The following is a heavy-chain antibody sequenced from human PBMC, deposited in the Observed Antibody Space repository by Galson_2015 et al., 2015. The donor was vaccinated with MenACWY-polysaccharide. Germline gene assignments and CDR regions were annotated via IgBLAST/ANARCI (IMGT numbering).Heavy chain of an antibody. CDR2: IYPVIGLA. CDR1: GDTFSNYG. Sequence: SVKVSCKASGDTFSNYGVTWVRQAPGQGLEWMGRIYPVIGLANSAQKFKGRVSITADNTATTGFMELSSLRPDDPAIYYCARAGAYSSCFPNALDLWGQGTLVTV. J-gene: IGHJ5*02. V-gene: IGHV1-69*04. CDR3: ARAGAYSSCFPNALDL. D-gene: IGHD3-10*01.